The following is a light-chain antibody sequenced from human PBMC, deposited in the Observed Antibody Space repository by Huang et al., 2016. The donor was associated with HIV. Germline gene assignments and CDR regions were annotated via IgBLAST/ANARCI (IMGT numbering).Light chain of an antibody. J-gene: IGKJ4*01. CDR1: QSVSRY. CDR3: QQRSSWPLT. CDR2: DTS. V-gene: IGKV3-11*01. Sequence: EIVLTQSPATLSLSPGERATLSCRASQSVSRYLAWYQQKRGQAPRLLIYDTSTRATCIPARFSGSGSGTDFTLTISSLEPEDFAVDYCQQRSSWPLTFGGGTKVEIK.